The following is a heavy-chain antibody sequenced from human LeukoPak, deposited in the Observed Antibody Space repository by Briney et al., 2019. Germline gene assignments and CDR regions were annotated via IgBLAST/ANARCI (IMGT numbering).Heavy chain of an antibody. CDR1: GYTFTSCY. Sequence: ASVKVSCKASGYTFTSCYMHWVRQAPGQGLEWMGIINPSGGSTSYAQKFQGRVTMTRDTSTSTVYMELSSLRSEDTAVYYCARDPKPYCSGGSCYPGHYWGQGTLVTVSS. CDR2: INPSGGST. V-gene: IGHV1-46*01. D-gene: IGHD2-15*01. J-gene: IGHJ4*02. CDR3: ARDPKPYCSGGSCYPGHY.